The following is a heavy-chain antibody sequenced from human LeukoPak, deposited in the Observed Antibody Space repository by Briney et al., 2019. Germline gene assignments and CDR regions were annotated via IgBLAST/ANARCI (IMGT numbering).Heavy chain of an antibody. J-gene: IGHJ4*02. CDR3: AKGSYGSGSYLDY. D-gene: IGHD3-10*01. V-gene: IGHV3-23*01. Sequence: GRSLRLSCAASRFTFSSYAMSWVRQAPGKGLEWVSAISGSGGSTYYADSVKGRFTISRDNSKNTLYLQMNSLRAEDTAVYYCAKGSYGSGSYLDYWGQGTLVTVSS. CDR1: RFTFSSYA. CDR2: ISGSGGST.